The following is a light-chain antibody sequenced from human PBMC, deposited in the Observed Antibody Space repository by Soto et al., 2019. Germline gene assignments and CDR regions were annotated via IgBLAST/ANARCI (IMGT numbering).Light chain of an antibody. CDR1: QSVSSN. CDR3: QQYNNWPIT. V-gene: IGKV3-15*01. Sequence: IVLPQSPATLSFSPGERATLSCRASQSVSSNLAWYQQKPGQAPRLLIYGASTRATGIPARFSGSGSGTEFTLTISSLQSEDFAVYYCQQYNNWPITFGQGTRLEIK. J-gene: IGKJ5*01. CDR2: GAS.